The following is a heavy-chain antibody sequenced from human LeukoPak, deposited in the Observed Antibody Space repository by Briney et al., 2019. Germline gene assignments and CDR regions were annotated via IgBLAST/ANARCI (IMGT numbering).Heavy chain of an antibody. V-gene: IGHV4-4*07. J-gene: IGHJ6*02. Sequence: PSETLSLTCTVSGGSISSYYWSWIRQPAGKGLEWIGRIYTSGSTNYNPSLKSRVTMSVDTSKNQFSLKLSSVSAADTAVYYCARAGYYDFWSRAENYYGMDVRGQGTTVTVSS. D-gene: IGHD3-3*01. CDR1: GGSISSYY. CDR3: ARAGYYDFWSRAENYYGMDV. CDR2: IYTSGST.